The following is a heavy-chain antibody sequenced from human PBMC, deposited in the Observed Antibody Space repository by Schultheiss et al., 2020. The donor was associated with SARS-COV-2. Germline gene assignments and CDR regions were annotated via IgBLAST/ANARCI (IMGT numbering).Heavy chain of an antibody. J-gene: IGHJ6*02. CDR2: MNPNSGNT. CDR1: GYTFTSYD. D-gene: IGHD6-13*01. CDR3: ARRKSRRNGRANMAAAPAYGMDV. V-gene: IGHV1-8*01. Sequence: ASVKVSCKASGYTFTSYDINWVRQATGQGLEWMGWMNPNSGNTGYAQKFQGRVTMTRNTSISTAYMELSSLRSEDTAVYYCARRKSRRNGRANMAAAPAYGMDVWGQGTTVTVSS.